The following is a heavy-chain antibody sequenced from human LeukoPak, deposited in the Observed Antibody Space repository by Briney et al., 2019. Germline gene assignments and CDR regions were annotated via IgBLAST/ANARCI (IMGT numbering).Heavy chain of an antibody. Sequence: GASVKVSCKASGGTFSSYAISWVRQAPGQGLEWMGRIIPILGIANYAQKFQGRVTITADKSTSTAYMELSSLRSEDTAVYYCARDPSGLGHNYYDSSGPHNWFDPWGQGTLVTVSS. V-gene: IGHV1-69*04. J-gene: IGHJ5*02. CDR3: ARDPSGLGHNYYDSSGPHNWFDP. D-gene: IGHD3-22*01. CDR1: GGTFSSYA. CDR2: IIPILGIA.